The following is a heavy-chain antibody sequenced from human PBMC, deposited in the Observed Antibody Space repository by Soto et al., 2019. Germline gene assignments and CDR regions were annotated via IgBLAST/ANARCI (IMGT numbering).Heavy chain of an antibody. CDR1: GYSFTSYW. Sequence: PGESLKISCKGSGYSFTSYWVGWVRQMPGKGLEWMGIIYPGDPDTRYSPSFQGQVTISADKSISTAYLQWSSLKASDTAMYYCAGQLGYCSGCFDIWGQGTMVTVSS. D-gene: IGHD2-15*01. CDR2: IYPGDPDT. V-gene: IGHV5-51*01. CDR3: AGQLGYCSGCFDI. J-gene: IGHJ3*02.